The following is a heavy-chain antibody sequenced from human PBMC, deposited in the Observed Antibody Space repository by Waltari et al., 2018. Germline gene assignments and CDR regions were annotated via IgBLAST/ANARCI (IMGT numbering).Heavy chain of an antibody. CDR1: GFTFNTYT. CDR2: ISSTSSDI. J-gene: IGHJ6*02. CDR3: AGGYSSYYGMDV. V-gene: IGHV3-21*02. D-gene: IGHD6-13*01. Sequence: EALLVESGGGLVKPGGSLRLSCAASGFTFNTYTMNWVRQAPGKGLEWVSSISSTSSDIYYADSVKGRFTISRDNAKSSLYLQLNSLRAEDTAVYYCAGGYSSYYGMDVWGQGTTVTVSS.